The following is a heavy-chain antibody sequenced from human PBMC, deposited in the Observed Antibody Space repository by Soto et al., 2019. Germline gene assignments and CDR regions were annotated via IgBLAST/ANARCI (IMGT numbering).Heavy chain of an antibody. J-gene: IGHJ5*02. Sequence: SETLSRTFTVSGGSIISYYWSWIRQPPGKGLECIGYMYYGGRTNYNPSLKSRVTISVDTSKMQVSLKLSSVTAADTAVYFCARGTPSPLIVRSSRGPWFDPWGQGTLVTVSS. CDR1: GGSIISYY. V-gene: IGHV4-59*08. CDR3: ARGTPSPLIVRSSRGPWFDP. CDR2: MYYGGRT. D-gene: IGHD2-15*01.